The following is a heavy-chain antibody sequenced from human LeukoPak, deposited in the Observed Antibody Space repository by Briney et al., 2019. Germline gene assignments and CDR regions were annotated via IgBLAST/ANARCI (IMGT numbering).Heavy chain of an antibody. Sequence: ASETLSLTCTVAGGSISSYYWSWIRQPPGKGLEWIGYIYYSGSTDYNPSLKSRVTISVDTSKNQFSLKLSSVTAADTAVYYCARVDPDSSSTLEVFDYWGQGTLVTVSS. CDR3: ARVDPDSSSTLEVFDY. V-gene: IGHV4-59*01. CDR1: GGSISSYY. J-gene: IGHJ4*02. CDR2: IYYSGST. D-gene: IGHD6-6*01.